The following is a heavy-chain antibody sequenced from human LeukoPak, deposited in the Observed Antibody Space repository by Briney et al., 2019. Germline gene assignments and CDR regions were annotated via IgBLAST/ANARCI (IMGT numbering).Heavy chain of an antibody. CDR2: IIPIFGTA. CDR1: GGTFSSYA. CDR3: ARDLWDDILPGYYGVPGFDS. D-gene: IGHD3-9*01. Sequence: SVKVSCKASGGTFSSYAISWVRQAPGQGLEWMGGIIPIFGTANYAQKFQGRVTITADESTSTAYMELSSLRSEDTAVYYCARDLWDDILPGYYGVPGFDSWGQGTLVTVSP. V-gene: IGHV1-69*01. J-gene: IGHJ4*02.